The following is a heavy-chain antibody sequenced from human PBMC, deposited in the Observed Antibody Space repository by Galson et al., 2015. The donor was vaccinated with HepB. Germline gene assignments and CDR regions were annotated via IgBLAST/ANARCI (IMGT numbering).Heavy chain of an antibody. CDR1: GYTFINYG. Sequence: SVKVSCKASGYTFINYGMNWVRQAPGQGLEWMGWINTNTGKPTYAQGFTGRFVFSLDTSASTAYLQISNLKAEDTAVYYCAREGDSMIRGIIAPWGQENNWLDPWGQGTLVTVSS. CDR3: AREGDSMIRGIIAPWGQENNWLDP. CDR2: INTNTGKP. V-gene: IGHV7-4-1*02. J-gene: IGHJ5*02. D-gene: IGHD3-10*01.